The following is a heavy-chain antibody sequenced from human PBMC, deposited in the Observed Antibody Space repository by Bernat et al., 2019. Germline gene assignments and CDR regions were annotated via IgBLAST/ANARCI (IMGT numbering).Heavy chain of an antibody. CDR3: VKEGHSRGYGAYFDS. V-gene: IGHV3-23*01. CDR1: RFTFTNYA. CDR2: ISGSGGST. J-gene: IGHJ4*02. Sequence: EVQLLESGGGFIQPGGSLRVSCAASRFTFTNYAMSWVRQAPGKGLEISAISGSGGSTYYADSVKGRFTISRDNSKNTLYLQMNSLRVEDTAVYYCVKEGHSRGYGAYFDSWGQGALVTVSS. D-gene: IGHD6-25*01.